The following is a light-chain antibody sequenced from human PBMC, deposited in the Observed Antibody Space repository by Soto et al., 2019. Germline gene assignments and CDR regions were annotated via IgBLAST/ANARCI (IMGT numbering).Light chain of an antibody. CDR1: HNITSKS. CDR2: DTS. CDR3: QQYDTSYFT. J-gene: IGKJ3*01. Sequence: EIVLTQTPGTLSLSPGERATLTCQTGHNITSKSLAWYQQKPGQAPRLLIYDTSSRAADVPDRFTGAGSGTDITLTVYRLEPEDFAVYYCQQYDTSYFTFGPGTRVD. V-gene: IGKV3-20*01.